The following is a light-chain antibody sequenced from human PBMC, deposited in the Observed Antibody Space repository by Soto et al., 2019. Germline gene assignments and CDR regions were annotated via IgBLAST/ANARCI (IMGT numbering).Light chain of an antibody. CDR1: QSVTSY. CDR2: DAS. V-gene: IGKV3-11*01. Sequence: EIVLTQSPATLSLSPGERASLSCRASQSVTSYLAWYQQKPGQAPRLLIYDASKRASGIPARFSGSGSGTDFTLTISSLEPEDFAVYYCQSRTVTFGGGTKVEIK. CDR3: QSRTVT. J-gene: IGKJ4*01.